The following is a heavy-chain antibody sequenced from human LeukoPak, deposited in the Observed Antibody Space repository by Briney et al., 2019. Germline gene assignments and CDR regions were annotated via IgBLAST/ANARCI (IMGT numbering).Heavy chain of an antibody. CDR2: TYYRSKWYS. V-gene: IGHV6-1*01. D-gene: IGHD2-15*01. Sequence: SQTLSLTSGSTERSRLKCGAVSHTLRQYPSRGLEWLGRTYYRSKWYSDYALSVKSRITINPDTSKNQFSLQLNSVPPVDTAVYHFAREISGIFDPWGQGTLVTVSS. J-gene: IGHJ5*02. CDR1: ERSRLKCGAV. CDR3: AREISGIFDP.